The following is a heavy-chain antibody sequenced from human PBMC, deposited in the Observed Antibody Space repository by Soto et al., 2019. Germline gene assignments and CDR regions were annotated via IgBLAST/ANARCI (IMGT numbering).Heavy chain of an antibody. CDR3: ASEVPYCSGGSCYGVDENHGPVYYYYYGMDV. CDR1: GFTFSSYS. J-gene: IGHJ6*02. V-gene: IGHV3-48*02. Sequence: GGSLRLSCAASGFTFSSYSMNWVRQAPGKGLEWVSYISSSSSTIYYADSVKGRFTISRDNAKNSLYLQMNSLRDEDTAVYYCASEVPYCSGGSCYGVDENHGPVYYYYYGMDVWGQGTTVTVSS. D-gene: IGHD2-15*01. CDR2: ISSSSSTI.